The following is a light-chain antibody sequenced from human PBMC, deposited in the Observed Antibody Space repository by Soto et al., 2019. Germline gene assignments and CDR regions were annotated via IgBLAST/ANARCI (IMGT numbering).Light chain of an antibody. J-gene: IGKJ1*01. CDR1: QTVNSNY. CDR3: QQYGSSRT. CDR2: DVS. V-gene: IGKV3-20*01. Sequence: EIVLTQSPGTLSLSPGERATLSCRASQTVNSNYLVWYQQKPGQAPRLLIYDVSHRATGIPDRFSGSGSGTDFTLTISRLEPEDFAVYYCQQYGSSRTFGQGSKVDIK.